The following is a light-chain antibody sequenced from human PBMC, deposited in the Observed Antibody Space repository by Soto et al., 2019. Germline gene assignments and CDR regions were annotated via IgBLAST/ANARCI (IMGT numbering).Light chain of an antibody. V-gene: IGLV2-23*01. CDR2: EGS. J-gene: IGLJ3*02. CDR3: CSYAGSSSWE. Sequence: QSALTQPAFVSGSPGQSITISCTGTSSDVGSYNLVSWYQQHPGKAPKLMIYEGSKRPSGVSNRFSGSKSGNTASLTISGLQAEDEADYYCCSYAGSSSWEFGGGTKVTVL. CDR1: SSDVGSYNL.